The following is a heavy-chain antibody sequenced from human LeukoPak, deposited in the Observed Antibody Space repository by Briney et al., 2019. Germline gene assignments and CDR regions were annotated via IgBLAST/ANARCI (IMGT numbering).Heavy chain of an antibody. CDR2: IRYDGSNK. CDR3: AKSHSYYYYYYMDV. Sequence: GGSLRLSCAASGFTFSSYGMHWVRQAPGKGLEWVAFIRYDGSNKYYADSVKGRFTISRDNSKNTLYLQMNSLRAEDTAVYYCAKSHSYYYYYYMDVWGKGTTVTISS. CDR1: GFTFSSYG. D-gene: IGHD6-13*01. V-gene: IGHV3-30*02. J-gene: IGHJ6*03.